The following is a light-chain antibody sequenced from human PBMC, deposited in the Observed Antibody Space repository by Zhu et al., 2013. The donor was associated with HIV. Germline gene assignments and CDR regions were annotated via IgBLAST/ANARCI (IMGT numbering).Light chain of an antibody. V-gene: IGKV3-20*01. J-gene: IGKJ5*01. Sequence: EILLTQSPGTLSLSPGESATLSCKASHTVTSSHLAWFQQRPGQAPRLLIYGASARATGISDRFTGSGSGTDFTLTIRRLEPEDFAVYYCQHYGSSPITFGQGTRLEIK. CDR2: GAS. CDR3: QHYGSSPIT. CDR1: HTVTSSH.